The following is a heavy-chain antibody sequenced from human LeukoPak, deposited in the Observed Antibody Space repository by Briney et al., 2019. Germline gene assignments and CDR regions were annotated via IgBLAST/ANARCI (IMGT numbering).Heavy chain of an antibody. CDR2: ISSSSSYI. Sequence: GGSLRLSCAASGFIFGSYSINWVRQAPGKGLEWVSSISSSSSYIFYADSVKGRFTISRDNAKNSLYLQMKSLRAEDTALYYCARVRAAAGFYYGMDVWGQGTTVTVSS. CDR1: GFIFGSYS. D-gene: IGHD6-13*01. J-gene: IGHJ6*02. V-gene: IGHV3-21*01. CDR3: ARVRAAAGFYYGMDV.